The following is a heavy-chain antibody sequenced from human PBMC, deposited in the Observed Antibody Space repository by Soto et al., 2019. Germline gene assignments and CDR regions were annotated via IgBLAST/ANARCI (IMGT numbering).Heavy chain of an antibody. J-gene: IGHJ6*02. CDR1: GGSISSGGYY. V-gene: IGHV4-31*03. Sequence: QVQLQESGPGLVKPSQTLSLTCTVSGGSISSGGYYWSWIRQHPGKGLEWIGYIYYSGSTYYNPSLKSRLTISADTSKNQFSLKLTSVTAADTAVYYCASGTVAAASFHYYGMDVWGQGTTVTVSS. D-gene: IGHD6-13*01. CDR2: IYYSGST. CDR3: ASGTVAAASFHYYGMDV.